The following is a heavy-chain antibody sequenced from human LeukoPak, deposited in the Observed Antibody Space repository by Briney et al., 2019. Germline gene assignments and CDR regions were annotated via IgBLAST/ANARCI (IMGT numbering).Heavy chain of an antibody. D-gene: IGHD2-15*01. CDR3: ARGGGRYCSGGSCYSGRINFDY. V-gene: IGHV4-61*02. Sequence: SETPSLTCTVSGGSISSGSYYWSWVRQPAGKGLEWIGRIYTSGSTNYNPSLKSRVTISVDTSKNQFSLKLSSVTAADTAVYYCARGGGRYCSGGSCYSGRINFDYWGQGTLVTVSS. CDR1: GGSISSGSYY. J-gene: IGHJ4*02. CDR2: IYTSGST.